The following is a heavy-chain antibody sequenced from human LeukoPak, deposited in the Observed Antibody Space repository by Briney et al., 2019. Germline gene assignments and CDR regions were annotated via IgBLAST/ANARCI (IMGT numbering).Heavy chain of an antibody. Sequence: TGGSLRLSCAASGFTVSSNYMSWVRQAPGKGLEWVSVIYSGGSTYYADSVKGRFTISRDNSKNTLYLQMNSLRAEDTAVYYCAREASGSGWRRFDYWGQGTLVTVSS. CDR1: GFTVSSNY. CDR2: IYSGGST. V-gene: IGHV3-53*01. CDR3: AREASGSGWRRFDY. J-gene: IGHJ4*02. D-gene: IGHD6-19*01.